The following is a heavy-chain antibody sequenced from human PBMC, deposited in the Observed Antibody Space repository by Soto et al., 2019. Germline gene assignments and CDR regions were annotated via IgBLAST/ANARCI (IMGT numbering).Heavy chain of an antibody. D-gene: IGHD3-10*01. J-gene: IGHJ4*02. CDR1: GFTFRSYS. CDR2: ISSSSSYI. CDR3: ARGTYYHTIPFDY. Sequence: PGGSQRLSCAASGFTFRSYSRNWVRQAPGKGLEWVSSISSSSSYIYYADSVKGRFTISRDNAKNSLYLQMNSLRAEDTAVYYCARGTYYHTIPFDYWGQGTLVTVSS. V-gene: IGHV3-21*01.